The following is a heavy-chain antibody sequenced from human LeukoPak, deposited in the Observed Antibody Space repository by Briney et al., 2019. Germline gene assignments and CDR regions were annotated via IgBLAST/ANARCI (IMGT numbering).Heavy chain of an antibody. CDR3: TAGTGRSDFDY. V-gene: IGHV3-15*01. J-gene: IGHJ4*02. D-gene: IGHD3/OR15-3a*01. Sequence: GGSLRLSCAASGFTFSNAWMSWVRQAPGKGLEWVGRIKRRGDDGTIDYAAPVKGRLTISRDDSKNTLYLQMTSLKSEDTAVYYCTAGTGRSDFDYWGQGTLVTVSS. CDR1: GFTFSNAW. CDR2: IKRRGDDGTI.